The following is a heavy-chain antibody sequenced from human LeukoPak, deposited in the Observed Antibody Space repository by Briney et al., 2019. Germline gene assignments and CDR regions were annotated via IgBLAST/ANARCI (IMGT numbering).Heavy chain of an antibody. J-gene: IGHJ4*02. CDR2: ISSSSSYI. CDR3: ARDPGYYDSSGYYVDY. V-gene: IGHV3-21*01. D-gene: IGHD3-22*01. CDR1: GFTFSRYS. Sequence: GGSLRLSCAASGFTFSRYSMNWVRQAPGKGLEWVSSISSSSSYIYYADSVNGRFTISGANAKNSLYLQMNSLRAEDTAVYYCARDPGYYDSSGYYVDYWGQGTLVTVSS.